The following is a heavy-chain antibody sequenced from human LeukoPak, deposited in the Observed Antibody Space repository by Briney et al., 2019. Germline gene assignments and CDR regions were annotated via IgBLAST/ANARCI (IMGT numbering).Heavy chain of an antibody. CDR2: IHYSGST. D-gene: IGHD5-24*01. V-gene: IGHV4-59*08. CDR1: GGSISGYY. CDR3: ARHGQNDGYPLDY. Sequence: SETLSLTRTVSGGSISGYYWSWIRQPPGKGLEWIAYIHYSGSTNYNPPLKSRLTISVDTSKNQLSLKLNSMTDADTAVYYCARHGQNDGYPLDYWGQGTLVSVSS. J-gene: IGHJ4*02.